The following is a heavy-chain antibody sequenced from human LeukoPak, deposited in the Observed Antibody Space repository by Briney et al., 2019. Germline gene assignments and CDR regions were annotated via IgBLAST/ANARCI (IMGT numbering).Heavy chain of an antibody. D-gene: IGHD2-2*03. CDR1: GGSFSGYY. CDR2: INHSGST. V-gene: IGHV4-34*01. Sequence: PSETLSLTCAVYGGSFSGYYWSWIRQPPGKGLEWIGDINHSGSTNYNPSLKSRVTISVDTSKNQFSLKLSSVTAADTAVYYCARLDIVVVPAAILAWFDPWGQGTLVTVSS. CDR3: ARLDIVVVPAAILAWFDP. J-gene: IGHJ5*02.